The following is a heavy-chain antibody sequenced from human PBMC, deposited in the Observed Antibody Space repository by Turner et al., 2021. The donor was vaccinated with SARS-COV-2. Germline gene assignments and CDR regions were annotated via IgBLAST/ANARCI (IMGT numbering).Heavy chain of an antibody. D-gene: IGHD2-2*01. CDR2: ITYDGSTK. CDR3: ARSRDGYIHS. Sequence: QVQLVYSGGGVVQPGWSLRLSCAASGFTFNTYAMHWFRQAPGKGLEWVAVITYDGSTKFYADSVKGRFTISRDNSKSSLYVQMNSRRVEDTAVYYCARSRDGYIHSWGQGTLVIVSS. V-gene: IGHV3-30-3*01. CDR1: GFTFNTYA. J-gene: IGHJ4*02.